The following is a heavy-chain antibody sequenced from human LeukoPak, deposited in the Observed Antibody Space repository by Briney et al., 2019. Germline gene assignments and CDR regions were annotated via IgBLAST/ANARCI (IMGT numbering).Heavy chain of an antibody. Sequence: PSETLSLTCAVYGGSFSGYYWSWIRQPPGKGLEWIGEINHRGSTNYNPSLKSRVTISVDTSKNQFSLKLSSVTAADTAVYYCARGVRGYSSRKFDYWGQGTLVTVSS. CDR3: ARGVRGYSSRKFDY. J-gene: IGHJ4*02. V-gene: IGHV4-34*01. CDR2: INHRGST. CDR1: GGSFSGYY. D-gene: IGHD6-13*01.